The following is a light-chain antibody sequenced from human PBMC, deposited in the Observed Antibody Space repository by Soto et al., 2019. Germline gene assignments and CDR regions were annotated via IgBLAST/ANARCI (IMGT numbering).Light chain of an antibody. CDR3: MQGTYWPRLT. Sequence: DVVMTQSPLSLPVTLAQPASISCRSSQSLVYSDGNTYLNWFHQRPGQSPRRPIYKVSNRDSGGPDRFRGSGSGPDFTLIISRVAAEDVGVCSCMQGTYWPRLTFGGGTKVELK. CDR2: KVS. J-gene: IGKJ4*01. CDR1: QSLVYSDGNTY. V-gene: IGKV2-30*01.